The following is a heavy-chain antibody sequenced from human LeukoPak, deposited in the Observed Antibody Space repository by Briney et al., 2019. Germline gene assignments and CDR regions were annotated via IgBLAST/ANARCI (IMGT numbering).Heavy chain of an antibody. CDR3: ARGGDSTRNAFDI. CDR1: GGSIRSYY. D-gene: IGHD3-16*01. Sequence: PSETPSLTCTVSGGSIRSYYWSWIRQPAGKGLEWIGRIYTSGSTNYNPSLKSRVTMSVDTSKSQFSLRLSSVTAADTAVYYCARGGDSTRNAFDIWGQGTMVTVSS. CDR2: IYTSGST. J-gene: IGHJ3*02. V-gene: IGHV4-4*07.